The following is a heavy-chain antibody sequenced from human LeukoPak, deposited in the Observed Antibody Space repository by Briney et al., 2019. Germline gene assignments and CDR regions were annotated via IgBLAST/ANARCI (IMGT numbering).Heavy chain of an antibody. J-gene: IGHJ5*02. CDR2: IYYSGST. CDR1: GGSISSSSYY. D-gene: IGHD3-3*01. V-gene: IGHV4-39*07. CDR3: ARGGVHYDFPGGARDNWFDP. Sequence: SETLSLTCTVSGGSISSSSYYWGWIRQPPGTGLEWIGSIYYSGSTYYNPSLKSRVTISVDTSKNQFSLKLSSVTAADTAVYYCARGGVHYDFPGGARDNWFDPWGQGTLVTVSS.